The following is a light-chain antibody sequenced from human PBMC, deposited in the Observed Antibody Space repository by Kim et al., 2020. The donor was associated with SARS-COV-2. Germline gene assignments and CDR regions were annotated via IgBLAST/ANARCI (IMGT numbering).Light chain of an antibody. J-gene: IGKJ3*01. V-gene: IGKV1-39*01. CDR3: QQSYITPFT. Sequence: ASVGDRVTISCRTTQSISSHVNWYRQKPGRAPQRLISSASTLQGGVPSRFSGSGSETDFTLTISSLQPEYFATYFCQQSYITPFTFCPGSKLDIK. CDR1: QSISSH. CDR2: SAS.